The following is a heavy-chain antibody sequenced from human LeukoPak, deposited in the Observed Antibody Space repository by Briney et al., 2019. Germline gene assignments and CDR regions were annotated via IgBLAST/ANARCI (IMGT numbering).Heavy chain of an antibody. D-gene: IGHD2-2*01. CDR1: DDSISSYP. Sequence: KPSDPLSLPCTLSDDSISSYPWSWIRQPAGKGLDWIGRIYTSVSTHYNPSLKSRVTMSVDTSKNQVSLKLSSVTAADTAVYYCARGAGYCSSTSCWDFDIWGQGTMVTVSS. V-gene: IGHV4-4*07. CDR3: ARGAGYCSSTSCWDFDI. J-gene: IGHJ3*02. CDR2: IYTSVST.